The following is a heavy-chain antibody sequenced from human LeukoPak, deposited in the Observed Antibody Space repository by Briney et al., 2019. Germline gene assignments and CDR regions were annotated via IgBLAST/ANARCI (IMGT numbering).Heavy chain of an antibody. J-gene: IGHJ4*02. V-gene: IGHV3-48*04. CDR2: ISGSGSTI. Sequence: GGSLRLSCAASGFTFSSYSMNWVRQAPGKGLEWVSYISGSGSTIYYADSVKGRFTISRDNAKNSLYLQMNSLRAEDTAVYYCARDGPLSGGDFDYWGQGTLVTVAS. D-gene: IGHD2/OR15-2a*01. CDR1: GFTFSSYS. CDR3: ARDGPLSGGDFDY.